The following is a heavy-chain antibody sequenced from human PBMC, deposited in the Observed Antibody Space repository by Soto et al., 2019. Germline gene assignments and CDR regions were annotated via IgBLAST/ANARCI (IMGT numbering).Heavy chain of an antibody. D-gene: IGHD3-22*01. CDR2: IIPIFGTA. CDR3: AREENVRYYYDSSGYYYPRPAYYYYGMDV. Sequence: GSSVKVSCKASGGTFTSYAISWVRQAPGQGLEWMGGIIPIFGTANYAQKFQSRVTITADKSTSTAYMELSSLRSEDTAVYYCAREENVRYYYDSSGYYYPRPAYYYYGMDVWGQGTTVTVSS. J-gene: IGHJ6*02. CDR1: GGTFTSYA. V-gene: IGHV1-69*06.